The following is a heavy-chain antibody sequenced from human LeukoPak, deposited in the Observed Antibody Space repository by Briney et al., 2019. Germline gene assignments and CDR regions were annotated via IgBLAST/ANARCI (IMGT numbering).Heavy chain of an antibody. CDR2: ISTSGSVV. J-gene: IGHJ4*02. Sequence: PGGSLRLSCAASGFTFSSYAMSWVRQAPGKGLEWVSYISTSGSVVYYADSVKGRFTISRDNAKNSLYLQMNSLRAEDTAVYYCAGGHYGGNHIWSLYLDYWGQGSLVTVSS. V-gene: IGHV3-48*03. CDR1: GFTFSSYA. CDR3: AGGHYGGNHIWSLYLDY. D-gene: IGHD4-23*01.